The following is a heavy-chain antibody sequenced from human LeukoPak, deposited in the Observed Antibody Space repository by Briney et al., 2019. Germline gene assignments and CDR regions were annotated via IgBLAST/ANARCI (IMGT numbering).Heavy chain of an antibody. CDR3: ARMKPYLWFGDPSRAAFDI. CDR2: IYHSGST. Sequence: KPSETLSLTCTVSGGSISSSSYYWGWIRQPPGKGLEWIGEIYHSGSTNYNPSLKSRVTISVDKSKNQFSLKLSSVTAADTAVYYCARMKPYLWFGDPSRAAFDIWGQGTMVTVSS. V-gene: IGHV4-39*07. D-gene: IGHD3-10*01. J-gene: IGHJ3*02. CDR1: GGSISSSSYY.